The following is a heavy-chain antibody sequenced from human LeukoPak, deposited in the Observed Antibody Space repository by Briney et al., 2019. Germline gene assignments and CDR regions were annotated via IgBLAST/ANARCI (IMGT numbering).Heavy chain of an antibody. CDR3: ALGYCGGGSCYAREYFQH. V-gene: IGHV4-61*01. CDR2: ISYSGST. J-gene: IGHJ1*01. CDR1: GGSVSSGPYY. Sequence: SETLSLTCTVSGGSVSSGPYYWSWIRQPPGKGLEWIGFISYSGSTNYNPSLKSRVTISVDTSKNQFSLRLSSVTAADTAVYYCALGYCGGGSCYAREYFQHWGQGTLVTVSS. D-gene: IGHD2-15*01.